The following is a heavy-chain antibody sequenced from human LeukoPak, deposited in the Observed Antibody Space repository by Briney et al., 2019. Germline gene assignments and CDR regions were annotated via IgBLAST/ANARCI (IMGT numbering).Heavy chain of an antibody. J-gene: IGHJ5*02. V-gene: IGHV3-23*01. CDR1: GFTFSNYA. Sequence: GGSLRLSCAASGFTFSNYAMNWVRQAPGKGLEWVSGISISGGSTYYADSVKGRFTISRDNSKNTLYLQMNSLRAEDTAVYYCAKDRGTVYYYDSSGFNWFDPWGQGTLVTVSS. D-gene: IGHD3-22*01. CDR3: AKDRGTVYYYDSSGFNWFDP. CDR2: ISISGGST.